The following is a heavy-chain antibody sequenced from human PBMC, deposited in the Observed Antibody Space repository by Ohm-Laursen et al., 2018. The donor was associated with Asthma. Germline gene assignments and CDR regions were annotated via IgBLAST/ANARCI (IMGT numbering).Heavy chain of an antibody. CDR3: ARRSKICYDTSHCFFDY. CDR1: GSTFSDYG. Sequence: SLRLSCSASGSTFSDYGMHWVRQAPGKGLEWVAIISSDGSNKFHAESVKGRITPSRDNSKNTLYLEMNSLRAEDTAVYYCARRSKICYDTSHCFFDYWGQGTLVTVSS. J-gene: IGHJ4*02. D-gene: IGHD2-2*01. V-gene: IGHV3-30*03. CDR2: ISSDGSNK.